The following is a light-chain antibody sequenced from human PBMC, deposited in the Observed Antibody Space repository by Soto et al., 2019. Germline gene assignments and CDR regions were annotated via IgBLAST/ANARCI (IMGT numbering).Light chain of an antibody. V-gene: IGLV7-43*01. CDR1: TGAVTSGNY. CDR3: LLYYGGAQLV. CDR2: TTN. Sequence: QAVVTQEPSLTVSPGGTVTLTCASSTGAVTSGNYPSWFQQRPGQAPRTLIYTTNSKHSWTPARFSGSLLGDKAALTLSGVQPGGEADYYCLLYYGGAQLVFGGGTKLTVL. J-gene: IGLJ3*02.